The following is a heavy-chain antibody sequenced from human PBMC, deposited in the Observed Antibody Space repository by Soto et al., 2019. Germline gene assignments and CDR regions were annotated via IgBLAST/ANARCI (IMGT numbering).Heavy chain of an antibody. CDR1: GGSISSSSYY. Sequence: SETLSLTCTVSGGSISSSSYYWGWIRQPPGKGLEWIGSIYYSGSTYYNPSLKSRVTISVDTSKNQFSLKLSSVTAADTAVYYCASLSDCGDYITSLYSCPATLVTDSS. CDR2: IYYSGST. D-gene: IGHD4-17*01. CDR3: ASLSDCGDYITSLY. J-gene: IGHJ4*02. V-gene: IGHV4-39*01.